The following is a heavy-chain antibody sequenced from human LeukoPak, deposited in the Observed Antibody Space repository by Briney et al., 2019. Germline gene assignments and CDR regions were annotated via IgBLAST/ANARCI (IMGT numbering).Heavy chain of an antibody. CDR3: ARDFGDYVWGSYRSRELLDY. J-gene: IGHJ4*02. D-gene: IGHD3-16*02. Sequence: ASVKVSCKASGYTFTSYGISWVRQAPGQGLEWMGWISAYNGNTNYAQKLQGRVTMTTDTSTSTAYMELRSLRSDDTAVYYCARDFGDYVWGSYRSRELLDYWGQGTLVTVSS. CDR2: ISAYNGNT. V-gene: IGHV1-18*01. CDR1: GYTFTSYG.